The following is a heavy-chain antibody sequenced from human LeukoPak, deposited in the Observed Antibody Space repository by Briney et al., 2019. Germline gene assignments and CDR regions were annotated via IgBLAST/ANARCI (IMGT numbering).Heavy chain of an antibody. Sequence: GGSLRLSCAASGFTFSSYSMNWVRQAPGKGLEWVSSISSSSSYIYYAGSVKGRFTISRDNAKNSLYLQMNSLRAEDTAVYYCARSRYGYSYGTFDYWGQGTLVTVSS. J-gene: IGHJ4*02. CDR3: ARSRYGYSYGTFDY. V-gene: IGHV3-21*01. CDR2: ISSSSSYI. CDR1: GFTFSSYS. D-gene: IGHD5-18*01.